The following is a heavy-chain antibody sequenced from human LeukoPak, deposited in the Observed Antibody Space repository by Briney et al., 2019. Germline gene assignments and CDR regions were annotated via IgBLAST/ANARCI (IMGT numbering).Heavy chain of an antibody. Sequence: ASVKVSCKASGYTFTSYGISWVRQAPGQGLEWMGWINPNSGGTNYAQKFQGRVTMTRDTSISTAYMELSRLRSDDTAAYYCARERAYYDFWSGQTNWFDPWGQGTLVTVSS. V-gene: IGHV1-2*02. CDR2: INPNSGGT. CDR1: GYTFTSYG. CDR3: ARERAYYDFWSGQTNWFDP. D-gene: IGHD3-3*01. J-gene: IGHJ5*02.